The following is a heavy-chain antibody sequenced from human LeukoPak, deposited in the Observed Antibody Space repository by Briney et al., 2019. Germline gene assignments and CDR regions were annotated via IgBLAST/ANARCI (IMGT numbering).Heavy chain of an antibody. CDR1: GGSISSYY. J-gene: IGHJ4*02. CDR3: ARHRYCSSTSCYSIFDY. D-gene: IGHD2-2*01. Sequence: SETLSLTCTVSGGSISSYYWSWIRQPPGKGLEWIGYIYYSGSTNYNPSLKSRVTISVDTSKNQFSLKLSSVTAADTAVYYCARHRYCSSTSCYSIFDYWGQGTLVTVSS. V-gene: IGHV4-59*08. CDR2: IYYSGST.